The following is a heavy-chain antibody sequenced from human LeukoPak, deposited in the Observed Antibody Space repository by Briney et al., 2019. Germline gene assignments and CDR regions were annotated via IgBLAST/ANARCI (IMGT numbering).Heavy chain of an antibody. Sequence: GGSLRLSCAASGFTFSICAMSWVRQAPGKGLEWVSSITSSGETTYYAGSVKGQFTISRDNSKNTVYLQMNSLRAEDTAVYYCARDRPNYYGANGHYYRRDGDYWGQGTLVTVSS. D-gene: IGHD3-22*01. CDR2: ITSSGETT. CDR1: GFTFSICA. J-gene: IGHJ4*02. V-gene: IGHV3-23*01. CDR3: ARDRPNYYGANGHYYRRDGDY.